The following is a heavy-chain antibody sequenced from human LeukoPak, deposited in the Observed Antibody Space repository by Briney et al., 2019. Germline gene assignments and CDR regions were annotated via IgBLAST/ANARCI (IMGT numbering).Heavy chain of an antibody. J-gene: IGHJ4*02. D-gene: IGHD3-10*01. CDR2: LNPNSGGT. V-gene: IGHV1-2*02. CDR1: GYTFTGYY. Sequence: ASVTVSCKASGYTFTGYYMHWVRQAPGQGLEWLGWLNPNSGGTKYAQKFQGRVTMTRDTSISTAYMELSSLRSDDTAVYYCASLGDPYGSGSSSPFDYWGQGTLVTVSS. CDR3: ASLGDPYGSGSSSPFDY.